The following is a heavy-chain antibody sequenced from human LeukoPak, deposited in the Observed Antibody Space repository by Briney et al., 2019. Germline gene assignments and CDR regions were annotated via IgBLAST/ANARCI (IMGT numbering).Heavy chain of an antibody. V-gene: IGHV3-30*02. Sequence: PGGSLRLSCAASGFTFNNYGMLWVRQAPGKGLEWVAFIRYDGSNKYYADSVKGRFTISRDNSKNTLYLQMTSLRAEDTALYYCVKDNPLDYWGQGTLVIVSS. CDR2: IRYDGSNK. CDR1: GFTFNNYG. CDR3: VKDNPLDY. D-gene: IGHD1-14*01. J-gene: IGHJ4*02.